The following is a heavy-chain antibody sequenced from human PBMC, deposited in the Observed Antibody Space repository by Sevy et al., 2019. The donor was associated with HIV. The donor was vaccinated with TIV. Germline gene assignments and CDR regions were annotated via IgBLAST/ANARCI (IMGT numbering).Heavy chain of an antibody. V-gene: IGHV3-7*01. D-gene: IGHD2-15*01. CDR1: GFTFSSHW. CDR3: ARGGGYSRY. J-gene: IGHJ4*02. CDR2: IRQDGNEK. Sequence: GGSLRLSCAASGFTFSSHWMTWVRQAPGKGREWVVKIRQDGNEKYYVDSVKGRLTTSRDNAKNSLYLQINSLRAEDTAVYYCARGGGYSRYWGQGTLVTVSS.